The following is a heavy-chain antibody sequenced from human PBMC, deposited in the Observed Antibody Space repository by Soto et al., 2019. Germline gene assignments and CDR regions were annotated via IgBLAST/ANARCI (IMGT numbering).Heavy chain of an antibody. CDR2: ISAYNGNT. CDR3: ASRTTLVTRGYNWFDH. Sequence: ASVKVSCKASGYTFTSYGISWVRQAPGQGLEWMGWISAYNGNTNYAQKLQGRVTMTTDTSTSTAYMELRSLRSDDTAVYYCASRTTLVTRGYNWFDHWGQGTLVTVSS. J-gene: IGHJ5*02. D-gene: IGHD6-13*01. V-gene: IGHV1-18*01. CDR1: GYTFTSYG.